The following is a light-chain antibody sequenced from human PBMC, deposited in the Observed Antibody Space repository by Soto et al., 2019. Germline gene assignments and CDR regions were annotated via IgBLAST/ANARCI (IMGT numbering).Light chain of an antibody. CDR2: GAS. CDR1: QSVSSSY. CDR3: EPHGSAALT. J-gene: IGKJ4*01. Sequence: GWMQWAGTLSLYRGERETVCCRASQSVSSSYLAWYQQNPGQAPRLLIYGASSRATGIPDRFSGSGSGAVLTLPLSRLEPQAFAVHYCEPHGSAALTYGGGTKVDIK. V-gene: IGKV3-20*01.